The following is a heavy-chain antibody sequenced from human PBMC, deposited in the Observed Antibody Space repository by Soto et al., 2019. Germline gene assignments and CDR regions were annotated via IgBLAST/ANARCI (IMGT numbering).Heavy chain of an antibody. CDR2: INSDGSST. V-gene: IGHV3-74*01. CDR1: GFTFSSYW. D-gene: IGHD2-15*01. J-gene: IGHJ3*02. CDR3: VRDPETLYCSGGSCYSGAFDI. Sequence: GGSLRLSCAASGFTFSSYWMHWVRQAPGKGLVWVSRINSDGSSTSYADSVKGRFTISRDNAKNTLYLQMNSLRAEDTAVYYCVRDPETLYCSGGSCYSGAFDIWGQGTMVTVSS.